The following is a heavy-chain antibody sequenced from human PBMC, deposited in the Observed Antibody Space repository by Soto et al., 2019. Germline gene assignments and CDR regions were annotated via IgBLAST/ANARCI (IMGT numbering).Heavy chain of an antibody. V-gene: IGHV1-69*01. CDR3: AREGASGSHIGY. CDR2: IIPIFGTA. CDR1: GGTFSSYA. D-gene: IGHD3-22*01. J-gene: IGHJ4*02. Sequence: QVQLVQSGAEVKKPGSSVKVSCKASGGTFSSYAISWVRQAPGQGLEWMGGIIPIFGTANYAQKFQGRVTITADEATSTAYMELSRLRSEDTAVYYCAREGASGSHIGYWGQGTLVTVSS.